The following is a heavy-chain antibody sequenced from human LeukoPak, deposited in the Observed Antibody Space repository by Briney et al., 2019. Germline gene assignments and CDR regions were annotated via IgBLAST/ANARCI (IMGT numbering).Heavy chain of an antibody. CDR2: IGSSAVNT. CDR1: GFTFSSYA. D-gene: IGHD6-25*01. V-gene: IGHV3-23*01. CDR3: ARGVSSAFDY. J-gene: IGHJ4*02. Sequence: GGSLRLSCAASGFTFSSYAMGWVRQAPGKGLEWVSVIGSSAVNTYYADSVKGRFTISRDNSKNTLYLQMSSLKAEDMALYYCARGVSSAFDYWGQGTLVTVSS.